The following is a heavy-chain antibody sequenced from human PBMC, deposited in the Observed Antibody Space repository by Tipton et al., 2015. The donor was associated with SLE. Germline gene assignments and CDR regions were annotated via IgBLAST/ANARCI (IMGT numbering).Heavy chain of an antibody. J-gene: IGHJ3*02. V-gene: IGHV4-31*03. Sequence: TLSLTCTFSGVFINTGGNYWNWIRPVPGTGLEGIGYISNSGKTYYNPSLRSRVTISLDTSKNQFSLNLISVTAADTAVYYCATNYYDSSDYSFDALHIWGQGTMVIVSS. D-gene: IGHD3-22*01. CDR2: ISNSGKT. CDR3: ATNYYDSSDYSFDALHI. CDR1: GVFINTGGNY.